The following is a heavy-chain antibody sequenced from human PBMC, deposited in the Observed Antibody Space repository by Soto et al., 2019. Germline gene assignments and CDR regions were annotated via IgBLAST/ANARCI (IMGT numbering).Heavy chain of an antibody. D-gene: IGHD1-26*01. CDR3: ARGERVGASSHYYYGMDV. J-gene: IGHJ6*02. V-gene: IGHV6-1*01. CDR1: GDSVSSNSAA. Sequence: PSQTLSLTCAISGDSVSSNSAAWNWIRQSPSRGLDWLGRTYYRSKWYNDYAVSVKSRITINPDTSKNQFSLQLNSVTPEDTAVYYCARGERVGASSHYYYGMDVWGQGTTVTVSS. CDR2: TYYRSKWYN.